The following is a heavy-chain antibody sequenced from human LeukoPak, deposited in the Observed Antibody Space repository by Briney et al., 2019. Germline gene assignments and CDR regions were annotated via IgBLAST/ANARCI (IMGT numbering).Heavy chain of an antibody. V-gene: IGHV4-39*01. D-gene: IGHD3-22*01. CDR3: ARHVGFTWDSSELDQNNWFDP. J-gene: IGHJ5*02. Sequence: SETLSLTCTVSGVSISSSSYYWGWIRQPPGKGLEWIGSIYYSGSTYYNPSLKSRVTISVDTSKNQFSLKLSSVTAADTAVYYCARHVGFTWDSSELDQNNWFDPWGQGTLVTVSS. CDR1: GVSISSSSYY. CDR2: IYYSGST.